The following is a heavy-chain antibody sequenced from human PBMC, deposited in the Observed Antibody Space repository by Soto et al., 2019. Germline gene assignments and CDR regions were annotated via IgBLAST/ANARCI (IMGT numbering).Heavy chain of an antibody. V-gene: IGHV1-8*01. Sequence: GASVKVSCKASGYTFTSYDINWVRQATGQGLERMGWMNPNSGNTGYAQKFQGRVTMTRNTSISTAYMELSSLRSDYTAVYYCAITHLRFGEHHYWGQGTLVTVCS. CDR1: GYTFTSYD. CDR3: AITHLRFGEHHY. CDR2: MNPNSGNT. J-gene: IGHJ4*02. D-gene: IGHD3-10*01.